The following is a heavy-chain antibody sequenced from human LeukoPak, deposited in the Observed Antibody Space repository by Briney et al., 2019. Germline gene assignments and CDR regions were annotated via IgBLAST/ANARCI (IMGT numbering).Heavy chain of an antibody. CDR3: GRARGRGGVMIFDY. V-gene: IGHV1-8*01. Sequence: ASVTVSCKASGYTFSSYDINWVRQVPGQGPEWMGWMNPNTGNTGYAQKFEGRATMSRNTSQSTAYMELSSLRSEDTAVYYCGRARGRGGVMIFDYWGQGTRVTVSS. J-gene: IGHJ4*02. CDR2: MNPNTGNT. CDR1: GYTFSSYD. D-gene: IGHD3-16*01.